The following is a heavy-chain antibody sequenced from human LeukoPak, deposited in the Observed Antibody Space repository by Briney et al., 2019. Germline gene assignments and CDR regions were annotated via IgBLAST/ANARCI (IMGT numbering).Heavy chain of an antibody. CDR2: INPNSGGT. CDR1: GYTFTGYY. CDR3: ARDRPNYDYVWGSPLDAFDI. V-gene: IGHV1-2*02. J-gene: IGHJ3*02. D-gene: IGHD3-16*01. Sequence: ASVKVSCKASGYTFTGYYMHWVRQAPGQGLEWMGWINPNSGGTNYAQKFQGRVTMIRDTSISTAYMELSRLRSDDTAVYYCARDRPNYDYVWGSPLDAFDIWGQGTMVTVSS.